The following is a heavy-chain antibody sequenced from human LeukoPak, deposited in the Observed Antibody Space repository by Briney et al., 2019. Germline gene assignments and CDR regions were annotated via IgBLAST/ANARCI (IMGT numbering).Heavy chain of an antibody. Sequence: ASVKVSXKASGYTFTSYYMHWVRQAPGQGLEWMGIINPSGGSTSYAQKFQGRVTMTRDTSTSTVYMELSSLRSEDTAVYYCARDWGYYYDSSGYYPDDAFDIWGQGTMVTVSS. CDR3: ARDWGYYYDSSGYYPDDAFDI. CDR2: INPSGGST. V-gene: IGHV1-46*01. D-gene: IGHD3-22*01. J-gene: IGHJ3*02. CDR1: GYTFTSYY.